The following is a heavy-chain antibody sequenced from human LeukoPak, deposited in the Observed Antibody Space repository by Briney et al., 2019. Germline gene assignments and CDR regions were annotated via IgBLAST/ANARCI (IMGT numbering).Heavy chain of an antibody. J-gene: IGHJ6*02. Sequence: PGGSLRLSCAASGFTFSSYAMSWVRQAPGKGLEWVAVISYDGSNKYYADSVKGRFTISRDNSKNTLYLQMNSLRAEDTAVYYCAKEDSTVEKDYYYYGMDVWGQGTTVTVSS. D-gene: IGHD4-17*01. CDR3: AKEDSTVEKDYYYYGMDV. CDR2: ISYDGSNK. CDR1: GFTFSSYA. V-gene: IGHV3-30*18.